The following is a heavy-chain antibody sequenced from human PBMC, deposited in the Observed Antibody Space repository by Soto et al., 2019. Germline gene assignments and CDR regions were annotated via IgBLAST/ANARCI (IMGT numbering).Heavy chain of an antibody. J-gene: IGHJ4*02. CDR3: ARTPETGGYYHYFDY. CDR1: GFTFNYYA. Sequence: GGSLRLSCAASGFTFNYYAMHWVRQAPGKGLEWVALISYGGSNKYYADSVKGRFTISRDNSENTLYLQMNSLGVEDTAVYYCARTPETGGYYHYFDYWGRGTLVTVSS. D-gene: IGHD3-22*01. V-gene: IGHV3-30-3*01. CDR2: ISYGGSNK.